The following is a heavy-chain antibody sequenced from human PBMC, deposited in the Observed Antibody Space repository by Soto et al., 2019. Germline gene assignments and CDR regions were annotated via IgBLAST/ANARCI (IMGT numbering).Heavy chain of an antibody. D-gene: IGHD5-18*01. J-gene: IGHJ3*02. CDR2: IWYDGSNK. CDR1: GFTFSSYG. Sequence: QVQLVESGGGVVQPGRSLRLSCAASGFTFSSYGMHWVRQAPGKGLEWVAVIWYDGSNKYYADSVKGRFTISRDNSKNTLYLQMNSLRAKDTAVYYCARGVQPDAFDIWGQGTMVTVSS. V-gene: IGHV3-33*01. CDR3: ARGVQPDAFDI.